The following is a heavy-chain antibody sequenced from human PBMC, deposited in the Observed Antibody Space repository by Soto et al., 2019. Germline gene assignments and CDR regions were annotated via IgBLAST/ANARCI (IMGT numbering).Heavy chain of an antibody. D-gene: IGHD3-3*01. V-gene: IGHV3-21*01. Sequence: EVQLVESGGGLVKPGGSLRLSCAASGFTFSSYSMNWVRQAPGKGLEWVSSISSSSSYIYYADSVKGRFTISRDNAKNSLYLQMNSLRAEDTAVYYCARDHDFWTNFDYWGQGTLVTVSS. CDR2: ISSSSSYI. J-gene: IGHJ4*02. CDR1: GFTFSSYS. CDR3: ARDHDFWTNFDY.